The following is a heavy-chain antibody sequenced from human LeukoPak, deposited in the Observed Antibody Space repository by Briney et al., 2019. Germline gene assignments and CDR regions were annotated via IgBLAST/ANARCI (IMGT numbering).Heavy chain of an antibody. D-gene: IGHD3-10*01. J-gene: IGHJ4*02. Sequence: ASVKVSCKASGYTFTGYYMHWVRQAPGQGLEWMGRINPNSGGTNYAQKFQGRVTMTRDTSISTAYMELSRLRSDDTAVYYCAREDQPDGSGSYYPVDYWGQGTLVTVSS. V-gene: IGHV1-2*06. CDR3: AREDQPDGSGSYYPVDY. CDR2: INPNSGGT. CDR1: GYTFTGYY.